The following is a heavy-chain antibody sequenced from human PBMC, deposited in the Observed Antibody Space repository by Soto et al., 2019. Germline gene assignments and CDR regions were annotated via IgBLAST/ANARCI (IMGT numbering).Heavy chain of an antibody. Sequence: GGSLRLSCAASGFTFSNYGMHWVRQAPGKGLEWVAVISYDGSNKYYADSVKGRFTISRDNSKNTLYLQMNSLRAEDTAVYYCAKAVGYCSTTSCRDYYFYYGMDVWGQGTTVTVYS. CDR3: AKAVGYCSTTSCRDYYFYYGMDV. D-gene: IGHD2-2*01. J-gene: IGHJ6*02. CDR1: GFTFSNYG. CDR2: ISYDGSNK. V-gene: IGHV3-30*18.